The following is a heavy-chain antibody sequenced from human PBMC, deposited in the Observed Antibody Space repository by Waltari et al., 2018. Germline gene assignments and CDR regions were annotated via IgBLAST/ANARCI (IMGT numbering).Heavy chain of an antibody. J-gene: IGHJ4*02. D-gene: IGHD6-19*01. CDR3: ARDPSNTSGSFIYFDY. Sequence: QVHLVQSGAEVKRPGASVRVSCKASGYTFNHHGISWMRQAPGQGLEWMGWISAYNGDTKDAQNFQGRGTMTTETSTSTAYMELRSLRYDDTAVYYCARDPSNTSGSFIYFDYWGQGTLVTVSS. V-gene: IGHV1-18*01. CDR1: GYTFNHHG. CDR2: ISAYNGDT.